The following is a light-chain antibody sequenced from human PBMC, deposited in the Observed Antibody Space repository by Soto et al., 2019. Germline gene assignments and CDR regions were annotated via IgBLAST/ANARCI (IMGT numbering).Light chain of an antibody. CDR1: QSVSSNS. V-gene: IGKV3-20*01. CDR2: GAS. CDR3: QQYGRSPWT. J-gene: IGKJ1*01. Sequence: EIVLTQSPGTVSLSPGERATLSCRASQSVSSNSVAWFQQRSGQAPRLLIYGASSRATGIPDRFSGSGSGTDFTLTISGLEPEDFAVYFCQQYGRSPWTFGQGTKVDNK.